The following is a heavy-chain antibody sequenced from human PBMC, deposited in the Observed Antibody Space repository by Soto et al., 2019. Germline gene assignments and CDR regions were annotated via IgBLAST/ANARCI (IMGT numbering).Heavy chain of an antibody. CDR2: IYYSGST. D-gene: IGHD3-3*01. Sequence: SETLSLTCTVSGGSISSYYWSWIRQPPGKGLEWIGYIYYSGSTNYNPSLKSRVTISVDTSKNQFSLKLSSVTAADTAVYYCARGVWLEWLPVGMDVWGQGTTVTVSS. CDR1: GGSISSYY. V-gene: IGHV4-59*01. J-gene: IGHJ6*02. CDR3: ARGVWLEWLPVGMDV.